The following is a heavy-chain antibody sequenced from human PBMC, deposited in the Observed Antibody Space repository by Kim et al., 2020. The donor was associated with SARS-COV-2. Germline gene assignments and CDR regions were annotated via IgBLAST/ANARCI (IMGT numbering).Heavy chain of an antibody. CDR2: INSDGSST. V-gene: IGHV3-74*01. J-gene: IGHJ4*02. Sequence: GGSLRLSCAASGFTFSNFWMHWVRQGPGKGLMWVSRINSDGSSTIYADSVKGRCTITRDNAKNTLYVKMNSLRAEDTALYYCERRYCSGGGCYYDYWGQGTLVTVSS. CDR1: GFTFSNFW. CDR3: ERRYCSGGGCYYDY. D-gene: IGHD2-15*01.